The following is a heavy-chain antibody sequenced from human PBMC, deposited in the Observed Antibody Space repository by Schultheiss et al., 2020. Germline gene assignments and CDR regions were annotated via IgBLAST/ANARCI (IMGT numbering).Heavy chain of an antibody. Sequence: SVKVSCKASGGTFSSYAISWVRQAPGQGLEWMGGIIPIFGTANYAQKFQGRVTITADESTSTAYMELSSLRSEDTAVYYCARVLSGLWNWFDPWGQGTLVNVSS. V-gene: IGHV1-69*13. J-gene: IGHJ5*02. CDR2: IIPIFGTA. CDR3: ARVLSGLWNWFDP. D-gene: IGHD2-21*01. CDR1: GGTFSSYA.